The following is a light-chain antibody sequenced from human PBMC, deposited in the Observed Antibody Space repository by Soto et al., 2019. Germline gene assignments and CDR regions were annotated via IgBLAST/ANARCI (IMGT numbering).Light chain of an antibody. CDR1: SGHSSYI. CDR2: LEGSGSY. J-gene: IGLJ2*01. V-gene: IGLV4-60*03. CDR3: ETWDTKGV. Sequence: QSVLTQSSSASASLGSSVKLTCTLSSGHSSYIIAWHQHQPGKAPRYLMKLEGSGSYNKGSGVPDRFSGSSSGADRYLTISNLQSEDEADYYCETWDTKGVFGGGTKVTVL.